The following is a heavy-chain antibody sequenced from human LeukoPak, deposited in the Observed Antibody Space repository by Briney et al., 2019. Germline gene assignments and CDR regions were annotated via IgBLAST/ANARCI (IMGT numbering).Heavy chain of an antibody. V-gene: IGHV3-23*01. CDR3: AKDRNGWPTTFDS. D-gene: IGHD6-19*01. Sequence: GGSLRLSCAASGFTFSTYALNWVRQAPGKGLEWVSAISSSGGTTYYADSVKGRFSISRDNSKNTLYLQMNSLRAEDTAVYYCAKDRNGWPTTFDSWGQGTLVTVSA. J-gene: IGHJ4*02. CDR2: ISSSGGTT. CDR1: GFTFSTYA.